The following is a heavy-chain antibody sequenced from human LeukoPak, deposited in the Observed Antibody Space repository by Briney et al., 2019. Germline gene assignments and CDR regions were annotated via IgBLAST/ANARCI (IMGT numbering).Heavy chain of an antibody. V-gene: IGHV1-2*02. Sequence: ASEKVSCKASGYTFTGYYMHWVRQAPGQGLEWMGWINPNSGGTNYAQKFQGRVTMTRDTSISTAYMELSRLRSDDTAVYYCARVEDWNYVGILYYFDYWGQGTLVTVSS. J-gene: IGHJ4*02. CDR3: ARVEDWNYVGILYYFDY. CDR1: GYTFTGYY. CDR2: INPNSGGT. D-gene: IGHD1-7*01.